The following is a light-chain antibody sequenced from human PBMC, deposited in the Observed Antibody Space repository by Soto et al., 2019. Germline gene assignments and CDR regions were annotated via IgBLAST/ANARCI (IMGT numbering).Light chain of an antibody. J-gene: IGKJ4*01. CDR3: QQRSNWPPRIT. V-gene: IGKV3-11*01. CDR2: GTS. Sequence: EVVLTQSPVTLSLSPGERATLSCRASQSIGSHLAWYQHKPGQAPRLLIFGTSNRATGIPARFSGSGSGTDFTLTISSLEPEDFAVYYCQQRSNWPPRITFGGGTKVDIK. CDR1: QSIGSH.